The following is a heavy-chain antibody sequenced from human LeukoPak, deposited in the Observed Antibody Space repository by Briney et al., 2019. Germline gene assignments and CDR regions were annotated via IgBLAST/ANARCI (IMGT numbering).Heavy chain of an antibody. D-gene: IGHD2-15*01. V-gene: IGHV4-34*01. CDR3: ARGSSWYCSGGSCHRAYYFDY. CDR2: INHSGST. J-gene: IGHJ4*02. Sequence: SETLSLTCAVYGGSFSGYYWSWIRQPPGKGLEWIGEINHSGSTNYNPSLKSRVTISVDTSKNQLSLKLSSVTAADTAVYYCARGSSWYCSGGSCHRAYYFDYWGQGTLVTVSS. CDR1: GGSFSGYY.